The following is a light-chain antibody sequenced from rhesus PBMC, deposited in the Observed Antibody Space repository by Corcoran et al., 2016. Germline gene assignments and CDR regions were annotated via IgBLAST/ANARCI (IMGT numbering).Light chain of an antibody. J-gene: IGKJ1*01. CDR1: QDISNY. CDR2: AAS. V-gene: IGKV1-25*02. Sequence: DIQMTQSPSSLSASVGDRVTITCRASQDISNYLAWYQQKPGETPKLLIYAASGLQSGIPSRFSGSWSGTDVTLSISSLQSEDFATYYCQHDYSIPPTFGQGTKVEIK. CDR3: QHDYSIPPT.